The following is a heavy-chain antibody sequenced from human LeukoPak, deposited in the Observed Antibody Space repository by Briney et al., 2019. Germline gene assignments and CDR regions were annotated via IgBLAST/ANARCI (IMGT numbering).Heavy chain of an antibody. D-gene: IGHD3-16*01. CDR2: MQSGGST. CDR1: GITVSSKY. V-gene: IGHV3-53*01. J-gene: IGHJ2*01. Sequence: GGSLRLSCAASGITVSSKYMSWVRQAPGKGLEWVSVMQSGGSTYYADSVKGRFTISRDNSKNTLYLQMNSLRVEDTAVYYCARDGGSGWYFDLWGRGTLVTVSS. CDR3: ARDGGSGWYFDL.